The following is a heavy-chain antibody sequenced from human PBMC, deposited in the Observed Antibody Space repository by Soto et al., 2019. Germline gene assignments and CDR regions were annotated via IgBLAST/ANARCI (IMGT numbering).Heavy chain of an antibody. CDR1: GGSISSGDYY. D-gene: IGHD6-13*01. CDR2: MYYGGRT. V-gene: IGHV4-30-4*01. CDR3: ARGRRYSSSWYFFDY. J-gene: IGHJ4*02. Sequence: SETLSLTCTVSGGSISSGDYYWSWIRQPPGKGLEWIGYMYYGGRTHYNPSLESRLNTSLDTSKNQFSLNLSSVTATDTAVYYCARGRRYSSSWYFFDYWGQGTLVTVSS.